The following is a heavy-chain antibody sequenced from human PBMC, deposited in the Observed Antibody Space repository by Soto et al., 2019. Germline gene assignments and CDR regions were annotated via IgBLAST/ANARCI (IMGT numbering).Heavy chain of an antibody. CDR1: GFTFSSYS. CDR2: ISSGRSTI. D-gene: IGHD3-3*01. J-gene: IGHJ4*02. V-gene: IGHV3-48*02. CDR3: ARDNGGSDFWSGYYSGFDY. Sequence: GGSLRLSCAASGFTFSSYSMNWVRQAPGKGLEWVSYISSGRSTIFYADSVKGRFTISRDNTKNSLYLQMNSLRDEDTAVYYCARDNGGSDFWSGYYSGFDYWGQGALVTVSS.